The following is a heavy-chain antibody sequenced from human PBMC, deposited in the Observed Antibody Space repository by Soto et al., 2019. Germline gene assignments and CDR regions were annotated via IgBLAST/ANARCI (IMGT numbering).Heavy chain of an antibody. Sequence: SETLSLTCTVSGGSIRSGDYYWSWIRQPPGKGLELIGYIYYSGSTYYNLSLKSRVTISVDTSKNQFSLKLSSVTAADTAVYYCARAMVVTQNWFDPWGQGTLVTVSS. J-gene: IGHJ5*02. V-gene: IGHV4-30-4*01. D-gene: IGHD2-21*02. CDR1: GGSIRSGDYY. CDR3: ARAMVVTQNWFDP. CDR2: IYYSGST.